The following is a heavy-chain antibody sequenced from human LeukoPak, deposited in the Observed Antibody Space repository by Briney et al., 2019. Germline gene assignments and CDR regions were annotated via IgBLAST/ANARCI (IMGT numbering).Heavy chain of an antibody. D-gene: IGHD5-12*01. CDR3: AKGAYDYIEMGYFDY. CDR2: IIASSGST. J-gene: IGHJ4*02. CDR1: GFSISNSA. Sequence: GGSLRLSCAASGFSISNSAMSWVRQAPGKGLEWVSLIIASSGSTFYADSVEGRFTISRDNSKNTLFLQMNSLRAEDTAVYYCAKGAYDYIEMGYFDYWGQGTLVTVSS. V-gene: IGHV3-23*01.